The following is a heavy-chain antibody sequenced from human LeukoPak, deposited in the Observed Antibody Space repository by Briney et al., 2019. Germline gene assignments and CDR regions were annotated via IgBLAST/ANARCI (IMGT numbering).Heavy chain of an antibody. CDR1: GFTFSSYS. V-gene: IGHV3-21*04. CDR3: ARDETYYYDSSGSYYFDY. CDR2: ISSSSSYI. Sequence: GGSLRLSCAASGFTFSSYSMNWVRQAPGKGLEWVSSISSSSSYIYYADSVKGRFTISRDNAKNSLYLQVNSLRAEDTAVYYCARDETYYYDSSGSYYFDYWGQGTLVTVSS. J-gene: IGHJ4*02. D-gene: IGHD3-22*01.